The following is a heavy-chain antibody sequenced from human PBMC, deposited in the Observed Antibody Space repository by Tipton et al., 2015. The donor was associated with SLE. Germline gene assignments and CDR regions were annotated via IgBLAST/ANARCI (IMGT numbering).Heavy chain of an antibody. CDR1: GGSISSGSYS. V-gene: IGHV4-61*01. Sequence: TLSLTCTVSGGSISSGSYSWGWIRQPPGKGLEWIGFIYYSGSTNYNPSLKSRVTISVDTSKNQFSLKLSSVTAADTAVYYCARGLYYDFWSGSIGGLFDYWGQGTLVTVSS. D-gene: IGHD3-3*01. J-gene: IGHJ4*02. CDR3: ARGLYYDFWSGSIGGLFDY. CDR2: IYYSGST.